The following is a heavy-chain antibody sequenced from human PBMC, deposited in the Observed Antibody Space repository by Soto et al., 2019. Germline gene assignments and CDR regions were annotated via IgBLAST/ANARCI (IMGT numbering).Heavy chain of an antibody. CDR1: GFTFSSYA. CDR2: IGGSGGST. V-gene: IGHV3-23*01. J-gene: IGHJ6*02. Sequence: EVQLLESGGGLVQPGGSLRLSCAASGFTFSSYAMSWVRQAPGKGLEWVSAIGGSGGSTYYADSGKGRFTISRDNSKNTLHLQMNSLRAEDTAIYYCAKDPRIAVRPDSDYGLDVWGQGTTVTVSS. CDR3: AKDPRIAVRPDSDYGLDV. D-gene: IGHD6-6*01.